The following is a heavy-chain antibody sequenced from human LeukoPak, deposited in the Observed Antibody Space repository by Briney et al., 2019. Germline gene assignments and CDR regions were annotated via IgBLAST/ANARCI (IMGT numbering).Heavy chain of an antibody. V-gene: IGHV3-15*07. D-gene: IGHD3-3*01. CDR1: GFTFSSYS. CDR3: TTDRRIYYDFWSGSFPDAFDI. J-gene: IGHJ3*02. Sequence: GGSLRLSCAASGFTFSSYSMNWVRQAPGKGLEWVGRIRSKTDGGTTDYAAPVKGRFTISRDDSKNTLYLQMNSLKTEDTAVYYCTTDRRIYYDFWSGSFPDAFDIWGQGTMVTVSS. CDR2: IRSKTDGGTT.